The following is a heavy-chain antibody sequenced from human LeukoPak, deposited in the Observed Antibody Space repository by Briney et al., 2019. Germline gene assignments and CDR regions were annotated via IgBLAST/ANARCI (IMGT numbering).Heavy chain of an antibody. CDR3: VRDSRTYGYF. V-gene: IGHV3-7*01. J-gene: IGHJ4*02. CDR1: GFSFRHFW. CDR2: MKPDASHI. D-gene: IGHD3-10*01. Sequence: PGGSMRLSCAASGFSFRHFWKAWVPQRPGEGLEKVANMKPDASHISYVDSVEGRFTISRDNAKNSLYLQMDSLRAEDTAVYYCVRDSRTYGYFWGRGTLVTVSS.